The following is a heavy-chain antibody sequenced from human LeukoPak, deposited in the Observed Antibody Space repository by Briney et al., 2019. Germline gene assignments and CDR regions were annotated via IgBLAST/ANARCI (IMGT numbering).Heavy chain of an antibody. J-gene: IGHJ5*02. V-gene: IGHV4-30-4*01. CDR2: INYSGST. CDR1: GGSISSDNYQ. Sequence: NSSQTLSLTCTVSGGSISSDNYQWRWIRQPPGKGLEWIGYINYSGSTYYNPSLKSRVNISVDTSKNHFSLKLNSVTAADTAVYYCARYGSGSTWFDPWGQGTLVTVSS. CDR3: ARYGSGSTWFDP. D-gene: IGHD3-10*01.